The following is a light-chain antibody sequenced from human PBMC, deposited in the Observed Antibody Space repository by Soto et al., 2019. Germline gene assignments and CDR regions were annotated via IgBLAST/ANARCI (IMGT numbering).Light chain of an antibody. CDR1: QGIRIS. V-gene: IGKV1-33*01. CDR2: DAS. Sequence: DIQMTQSPSSLSTSVGDRVTITCQASQGIRISLNWYQHKPGKATKLLIYDASSLLIGVPARFSGGGSGTYFTLNISSLQAEDIAPDSCQQFENGPFAFGQGNKVE. J-gene: IGKJ2*01. CDR3: QQFENGPFA.